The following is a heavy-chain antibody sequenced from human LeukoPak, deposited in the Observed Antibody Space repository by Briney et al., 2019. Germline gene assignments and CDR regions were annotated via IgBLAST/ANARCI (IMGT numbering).Heavy chain of an antibody. D-gene: IGHD6-13*01. CDR1: GFTFSSYG. Sequence: PGGSLRLSCAASGFTFSSYGMHWVRQAPGKGLEWVAVITYDGGNKYHADFVKGRFTISRDNSKNTLYLQMNSLRAEDTAVYYFAKDRGSSSSAYGMDVWGQGTTVTVSS. CDR3: AKDRGSSSSAYGMDV. J-gene: IGHJ6*02. CDR2: ITYDGGNK. V-gene: IGHV3-30*18.